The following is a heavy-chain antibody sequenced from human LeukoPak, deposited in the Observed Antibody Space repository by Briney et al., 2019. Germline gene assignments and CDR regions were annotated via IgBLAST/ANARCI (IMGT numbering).Heavy chain of an antibody. Sequence: PSETLSLTCTVPGGSISSSSYYWGWIRQPPGRGLEWIGSIYYSGSTYYNPSLKSRVTISVDTSKNQFSLKLSSVTAADTAVYYCARTIVGATNGDLDYWGQGTLVTVSS. D-gene: IGHD1-26*01. CDR1: GGSISSSSYY. J-gene: IGHJ4*02. CDR3: ARTIVGATNGDLDY. V-gene: IGHV4-39*01. CDR2: IYYSGST.